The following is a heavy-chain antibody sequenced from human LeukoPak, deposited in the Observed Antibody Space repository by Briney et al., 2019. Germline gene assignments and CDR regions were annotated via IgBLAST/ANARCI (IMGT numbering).Heavy chain of an antibody. Sequence: GGSLRLSCAASGFTFSSYSMNWVRQAPGKGLEWVSFISSSSSYIYYADSVKGRFTISRDNAKNSLYLQMNSLRAEDTAVYYCAKDPPQWELPDRGLDAFDIWGQGTMVTVSS. J-gene: IGHJ3*02. D-gene: IGHD1-26*01. V-gene: IGHV3-21*04. CDR2: ISSSSSYI. CDR3: AKDPPQWELPDRGLDAFDI. CDR1: GFTFSSYS.